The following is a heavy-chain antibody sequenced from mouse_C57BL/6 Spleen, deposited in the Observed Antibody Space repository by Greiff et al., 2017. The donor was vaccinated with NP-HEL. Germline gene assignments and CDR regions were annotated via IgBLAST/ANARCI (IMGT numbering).Heavy chain of an antibody. V-gene: IGHV1-54*01. J-gene: IGHJ2*01. CDR2: INPGSGGT. CDR1: GYAFTNYL. CDR3: ARGDYGSSYGVDY. D-gene: IGHD1-1*01. Sequence: QVQLKQSGAELVRPGTSVKVSCKASGYAFTNYLIEWVKRRPGQGLEWIGVINPGSGGTNYNEKFKGKATLTADKSSSTAYMQLSSLTSEDSAVYFCARGDYGSSYGVDYWGQGTTLTGSS.